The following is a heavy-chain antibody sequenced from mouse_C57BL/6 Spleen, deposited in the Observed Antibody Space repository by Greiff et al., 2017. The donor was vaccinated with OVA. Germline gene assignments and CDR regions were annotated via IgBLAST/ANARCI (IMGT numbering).Heavy chain of an antibody. CDR3: ARERLGGAMDY. D-gene: IGHD2-4*01. CDR1: GYTFTDYN. V-gene: IGHV1-18*01. Sequence: VQLKQSGPELVKPGASVKIPCKASGYTFTDYNMDWVKQSHGKSLEWIGDINPNNGGTIYNQKFKGKATLTVDKSSSTAYMELRSLTSEDTAVYYCARERLGGAMDYWGQGTSVTVSS. J-gene: IGHJ4*01. CDR2: INPNNGGT.